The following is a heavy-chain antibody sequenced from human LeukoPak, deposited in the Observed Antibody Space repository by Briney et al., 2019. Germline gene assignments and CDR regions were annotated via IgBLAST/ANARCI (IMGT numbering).Heavy chain of an antibody. CDR1: GFTFSGSA. Sequence: GGSLKLSCAGSGFTFSGSAMHWVRQASGKGLEWVGRIRSKANNYATAYDASVQGRFTISRDDSKNTAFLQMDSLRTEDTAVYYCTISMVGAFALDYWGRGALVTVSS. CDR3: TISMVGAFALDY. J-gene: IGHJ4*02. CDR2: IRSKANNYAT. D-gene: IGHD1-26*01. V-gene: IGHV3-73*01.